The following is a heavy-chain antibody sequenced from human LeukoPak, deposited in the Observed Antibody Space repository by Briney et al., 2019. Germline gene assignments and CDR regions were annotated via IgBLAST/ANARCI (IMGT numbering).Heavy chain of an antibody. J-gene: IGHJ4*02. V-gene: IGHV1-69*05. CDR3: ARDFRDGYNSHFY. Sequence: ASVKVSCKASGGTFSSYAISWVRQAPGQGLEWMGGIIPIFGTANYAQKFQGRDTITTDESTSTAYMELSSLRSEDTAVYYCARDFRDGYNSHFYWGQGTLVTVSS. D-gene: IGHD5-24*01. CDR1: GGTFSSYA. CDR2: IIPIFGTA.